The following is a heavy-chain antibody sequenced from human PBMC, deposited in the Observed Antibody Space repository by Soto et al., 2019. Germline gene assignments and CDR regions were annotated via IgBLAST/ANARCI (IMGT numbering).Heavy chain of an antibody. D-gene: IGHD3-3*01. Sequence: ASVKVSCKASGYTFTGYYMHWVRQAPGQGLEWMGWINPNSGGTNYAQKFQGRVTMTRDTSTSTAYMELSRLRSDDTAVYYCARAPPFWSGYYGHYYYYGMDVWGQGTTVTVSS. CDR3: ARAPPFWSGYYGHYYYYGMDV. CDR1: GYTFTGYY. V-gene: IGHV1-2*02. CDR2: INPNSGGT. J-gene: IGHJ6*02.